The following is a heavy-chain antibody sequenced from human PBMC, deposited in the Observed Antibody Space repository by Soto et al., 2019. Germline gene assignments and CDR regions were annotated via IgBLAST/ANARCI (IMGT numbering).Heavy chain of an antibody. CDR3: ARDARAYGYFGGAFDI. CDR2: ISYDGTNK. V-gene: IGHV3-30-3*01. CDR1: AFSFSNYA. Sequence: GGSLRLSCAASAFSFSNYAMHWVRQAPGKGLEWVAIISYDGTNKYYTDSVKGRFTISRDNSKNTLYLQMNSLRTDDTALYSCARDARAYGYFGGAFDIWGQGTMVTVSS. J-gene: IGHJ3*02. D-gene: IGHD3-9*01.